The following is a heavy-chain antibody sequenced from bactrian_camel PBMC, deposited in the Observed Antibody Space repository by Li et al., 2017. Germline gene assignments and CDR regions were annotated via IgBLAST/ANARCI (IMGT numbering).Heavy chain of an antibody. V-gene: IGHV3S40*01. CDR1: RYTYSANC. Sequence: VQLVESGGGSVQAGGSLTLSCAASRYTYSANCMGWFRQAPGKEREGVATIHRDSGGTYYAGSVKGRFTISRDNAKNTVYLQMNSLKPEDTAMYYCAPGPSRYGGSCLLSPPLYSGWGQGTQVTVS. CDR2: IHRDSGGT. CDR3: APGPSRYGGSCLLSPPLYSG. D-gene: IGHD6*01. J-gene: IGHJ4*01.